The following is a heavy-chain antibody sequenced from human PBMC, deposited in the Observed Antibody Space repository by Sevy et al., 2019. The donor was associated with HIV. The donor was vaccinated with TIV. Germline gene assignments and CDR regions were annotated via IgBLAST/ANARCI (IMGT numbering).Heavy chain of an antibody. V-gene: IGHV3-72*01. CDR3: AREGSYYEEYRDAFDI. Sequence: GGSLRLSCAASGFTFSDHYMDWVRQAPGKGLEWVGRTRNKANSYTTEYAGSVKGRFTISRDDSKNTLNLQMNSLKTEDTAVYYCAREGSYYEEYRDAFDIWGQGTMVTVSS. J-gene: IGHJ3*02. D-gene: IGHD3-22*01. CDR1: GFTFSDHY. CDR2: TRNKANSYTT.